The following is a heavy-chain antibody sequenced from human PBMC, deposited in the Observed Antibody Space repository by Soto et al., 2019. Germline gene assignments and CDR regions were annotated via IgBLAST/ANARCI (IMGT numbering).Heavy chain of an antibody. CDR1: GGTFSSYA. J-gene: IGHJ5*02. CDR3: ARDPGIAAAGRPDDWFGP. CDR2: IIPIFGTA. D-gene: IGHD6-13*01. V-gene: IGHV1-69*12. Sequence: QVQLVQSGAEVKKPGSSVKVSCKASGGTFSSYAISWVRQAPGQGLEWMGGIIPIFGTANYAQKIQSRVTNAADESPSTADMERGSPRAEDTDVDYCARDPGIAAAGRPDDWFGPWGQGTLVTVSP.